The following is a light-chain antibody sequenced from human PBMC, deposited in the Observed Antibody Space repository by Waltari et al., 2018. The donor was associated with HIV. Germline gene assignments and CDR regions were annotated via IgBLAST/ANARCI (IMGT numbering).Light chain of an antibody. CDR1: ALPKQY. J-gene: IGLJ2*01. CDR2: KDS. CDR3: QSADSEHVV. V-gene: IGLV3-25*03. Sequence: SYELTQPPSVSVSPGQTARITCSGDALPKQYAYWYQQKPGQAPVLVIYKDSERPSGIPERFSGSSSGTTVTLTISGVQAEDEADYYCQSADSEHVVFGGGTKLTVL.